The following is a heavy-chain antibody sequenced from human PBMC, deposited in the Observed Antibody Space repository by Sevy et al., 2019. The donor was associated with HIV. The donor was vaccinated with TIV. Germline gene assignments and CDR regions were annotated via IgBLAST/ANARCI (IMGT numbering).Heavy chain of an antibody. Sequence: SETLSLTRAVYGGSFSGDYWSWIRQPPGKGLEWIGEINHSGSTNYYPSLKSRVTISVDTSKNQFSLKLSSVTAADTAVYYCARASIAAPGAPFDYWGQGTLVTVSS. CDR3: ARASIAAPGAPFDY. V-gene: IGHV4-34*01. D-gene: IGHD6-13*01. J-gene: IGHJ4*02. CDR1: GGSFSGDY. CDR2: INHSGST.